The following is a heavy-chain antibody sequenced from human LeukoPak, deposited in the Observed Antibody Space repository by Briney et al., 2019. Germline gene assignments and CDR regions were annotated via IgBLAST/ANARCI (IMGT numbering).Heavy chain of an antibody. Sequence: PGGSLRLSSAAPGFTFSSYAMHWVRQAPGKGLEWVAVISYDGSNKYYADSVKGRFTISRDNSKNTLYLQMNSLRAEDTAVYYCASPMVRGVIEVGPYGYWGQGTLVTVSS. D-gene: IGHD3-10*01. CDR2: ISYDGSNK. CDR3: ASPMVRGVIEVGPYGY. V-gene: IGHV3-30*04. J-gene: IGHJ4*02. CDR1: GFTFSSYA.